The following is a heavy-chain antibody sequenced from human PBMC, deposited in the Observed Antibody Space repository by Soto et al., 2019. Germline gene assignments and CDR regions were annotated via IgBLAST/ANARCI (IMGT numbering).Heavy chain of an antibody. V-gene: IGHV5-51*01. Sequence: GDSLKISCKVSGYNFANYWIGWVRQMPGKGLEWMGMIFPGDSDTKNSPSLQGQITMSVDKSDSSAYLQWRSLKASDTAMYYCAAGYTTGPDAFDIWGQGTMVTVSS. D-gene: IGHD6-13*01. J-gene: IGHJ3*02. CDR3: AAGYTTGPDAFDI. CDR2: IFPGDSDT. CDR1: GYNFANYW.